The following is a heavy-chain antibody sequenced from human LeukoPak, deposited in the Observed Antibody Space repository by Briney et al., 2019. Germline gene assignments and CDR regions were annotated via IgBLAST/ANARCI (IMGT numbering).Heavy chain of an antibody. D-gene: IGHD4-23*01. CDR3: ARHLTYGGWNS. J-gene: IGHJ4*02. CDR2: ISSSSNYT. CDR1: GFTFSDYY. V-gene: IGHV3-11*06. Sequence: GGSLRLSCAAPGFTFSDYYMSWIRQAPGKGLEWVSYISSSSNYTNYADSVKGRFTISRDNAKNTLYLQMNSLRAEDTAVYYCARHLTYGGWNSWGQGTLVTVSS.